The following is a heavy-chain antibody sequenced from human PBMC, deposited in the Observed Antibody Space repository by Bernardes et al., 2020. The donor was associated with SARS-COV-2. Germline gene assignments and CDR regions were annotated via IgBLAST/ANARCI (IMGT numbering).Heavy chain of an antibody. Sequence: GGSLRLSCAASGFTFSSYGMHWVRQAPGKGLEWVAVIWYDGSNKYYADSVKGRFTISRDNSKNTLYLQMNSLRAEDTAVYYCARASLREFGVVARNAFDIWGQGTMVTVSS. V-gene: IGHV3-33*01. CDR3: ARASLREFGVVARNAFDI. CDR1: GFTFSSYG. D-gene: IGHD3-3*01. CDR2: IWYDGSNK. J-gene: IGHJ3*02.